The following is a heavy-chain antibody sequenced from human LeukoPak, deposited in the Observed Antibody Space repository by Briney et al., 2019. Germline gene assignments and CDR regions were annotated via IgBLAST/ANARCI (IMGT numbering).Heavy chain of an antibody. CDR3: ASRTISSGYRDAFDI. J-gene: IGHJ3*02. Sequence: SETLSLTCAVYGGSFSGYYWSWIRQPPGKGLEWIGYIYYSGSTNYNPSLKSRVTISVDTSKNQFSLKLSSVTAADTAVYYCASRTISSGYRDAFDIWGQGTMVTVSS. CDR2: IYYSGST. D-gene: IGHD3-22*01. CDR1: GGSFSGYY. V-gene: IGHV4-59*01.